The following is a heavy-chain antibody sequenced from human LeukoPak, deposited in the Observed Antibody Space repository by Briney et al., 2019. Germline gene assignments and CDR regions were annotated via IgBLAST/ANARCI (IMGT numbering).Heavy chain of an antibody. CDR3: ARVYPGRPY. CDR2: IRYDASNK. CDR1: GFTFSSSG. J-gene: IGHJ4*02. V-gene: IGHV3-30*02. D-gene: IGHD2/OR15-2a*01. Sequence: GGSLRLSCAASGFTFSSSGMHWVRQAPGKGLEWVAFIRYDASNKYYADSVKGRFTISRDNSKNTLYLQMNSLRAEDTAVYYCARVYPGRPYWGQGTLVTVSS.